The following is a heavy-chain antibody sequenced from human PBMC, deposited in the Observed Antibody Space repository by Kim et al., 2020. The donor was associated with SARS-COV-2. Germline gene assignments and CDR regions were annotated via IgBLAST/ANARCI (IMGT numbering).Heavy chain of an antibody. CDR1: GGSFSGYY. CDR3: ARTYYDFWSGYYYYYYGMDV. CDR2: INHSRST. D-gene: IGHD3-3*01. Sequence: SETLSLTCAVYGGSFSGYYWSWIRQPPGKGLEWIGEINHSRSTNYNPSLKSRVTISVDTSKNQFSLKLSSVTAADTAVYYCARTYYDFWSGYYYYYYGMDVWGQGTTVTVSS. V-gene: IGHV4-34*01. J-gene: IGHJ6*02.